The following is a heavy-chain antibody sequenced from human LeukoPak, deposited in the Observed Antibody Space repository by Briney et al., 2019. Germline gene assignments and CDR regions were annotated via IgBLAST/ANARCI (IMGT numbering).Heavy chain of an antibody. D-gene: IGHD6-13*01. V-gene: IGHV1-2*02. CDR2: INPNSGGT. CDR1: GYTFTRYY. J-gene: IGHJ4*02. Sequence: GASLKVSCKASGYTFTRYYMHWVRQAPGQGLEWMGGINPNSGGTNYAQKFQGRVTMTRDTSISTAYMELSRLRSDDTAVYYCATLGSIVAAVPYFDYWGQGTLVTVSS. CDR3: ATLGSIVAAVPYFDY.